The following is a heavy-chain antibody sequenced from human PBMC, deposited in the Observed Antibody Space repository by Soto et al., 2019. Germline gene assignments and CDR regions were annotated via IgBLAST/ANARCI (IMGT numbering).Heavy chain of an antibody. Sequence: SFKVSCESSSSTFPIKGINRWRHTTGQGLEWMGWMNPDNGNTGFAQKFQGRVTLTRDTSITTAYIELSSMISEDTAVYYCSNAGDSGAWISYWGQGTRVTVSS. J-gene: IGHJ4*02. CDR3: SNAGDSGAWISY. D-gene: IGHD7-27*01. CDR1: SSTFPIKG. V-gene: IGHV1-8*01. CDR2: MNPDNGNT.